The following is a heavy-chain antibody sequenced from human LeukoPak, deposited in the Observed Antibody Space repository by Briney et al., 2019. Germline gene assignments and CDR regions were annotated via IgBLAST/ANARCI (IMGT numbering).Heavy chain of an antibody. CDR3: AREGQITFGGVIVMAPFFDY. CDR2: ISYDGINK. Sequence: GGSLRLSCAASGFTFSSYAMHWVRQAPGKGLEWVAVISYDGINKYYADSVKGRFTISRDNSKNTLYLQMNSLRAEDTAVYYCAREGQITFGGVIVMAPFFDYWGQGTLVTVSS. D-gene: IGHD3-16*02. CDR1: GFTFSSYA. V-gene: IGHV3-30*04. J-gene: IGHJ4*02.